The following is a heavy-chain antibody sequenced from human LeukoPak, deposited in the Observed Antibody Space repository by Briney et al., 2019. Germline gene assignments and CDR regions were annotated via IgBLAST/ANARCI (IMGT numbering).Heavy chain of an antibody. CDR3: AKDGGDGHFDY. J-gene: IGHJ4*02. CDR1: GFTFNSYA. D-gene: IGHD2-21*01. V-gene: IGHV3-23*01. Sequence: GGSLRLSCAASGFTFNSYALGWVRQAPGKGLEWVSGITGGGGGTYYADSVKGRFTISRDNSKNTLYLQMNSLRAEDTAVYYCAKDGGDGHFDYWGQGTLVTVSS. CDR2: ITGGGGGT.